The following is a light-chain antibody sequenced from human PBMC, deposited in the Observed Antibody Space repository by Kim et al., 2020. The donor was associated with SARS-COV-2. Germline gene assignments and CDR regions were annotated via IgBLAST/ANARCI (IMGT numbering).Light chain of an antibody. CDR3: WSYAGSYNWV. J-gene: IGLJ3*02. Sequence: QSALTQPASVSGSPGQSITISCTGTSGDVGAFHHVSWYRQYPGKAPKLMIYEVSKRPSGITDRFSGSKSGSTASLTISGLQAADEADYYCWSYAGSYNWVFGGGTQLTDL. V-gene: IGLV2-23*02. CDR2: EVS. CDR1: SGDVGAFHH.